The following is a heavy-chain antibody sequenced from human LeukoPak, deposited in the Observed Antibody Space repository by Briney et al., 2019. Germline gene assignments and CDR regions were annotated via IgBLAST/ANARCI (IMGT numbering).Heavy chain of an antibody. CDR2: ISAYNGNT. CDR3: ARAYYHDTSSYQGFDF. CDR1: GYTFTNFG. V-gene: IGHV1-18*01. J-gene: IGHJ4*02. Sequence: ASVKVPCKASGYTFTNFGFTWVRQAPGQGLEWMGWISAYNGNTDYAQKLQGRVTMTTDTSTSTAYMELRSLRSDDTAVYFCARAYYHDTSSYQGFDFWGQGTLVTVSS. D-gene: IGHD3-22*01.